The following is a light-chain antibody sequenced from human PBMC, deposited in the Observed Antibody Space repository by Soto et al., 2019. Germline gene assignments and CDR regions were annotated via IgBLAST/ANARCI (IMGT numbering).Light chain of an antibody. J-gene: IGLJ2*01. Sequence: QSVLTQPASVSGSRGQSITISCTGTISDVGNYKYVSWYQQHPGKAPKLMIYEVSNRPSGVSNRFSGSKSGNTASLTISGLQAEEEADYYCSSLTSSSTTVDVIFGGGTKLTVL. V-gene: IGLV2-14*01. CDR2: EVS. CDR1: ISDVGNYKY. CDR3: SSLTSSSTTVDVI.